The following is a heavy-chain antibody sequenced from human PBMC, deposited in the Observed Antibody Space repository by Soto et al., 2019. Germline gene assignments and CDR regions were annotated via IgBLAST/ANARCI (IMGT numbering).Heavy chain of an antibody. V-gene: IGHV3-33*01. CDR2: IWYDGSNK. CDR1: GFTFSSYG. J-gene: IGHJ4*02. CDR3: ARSDVSIEARPEPDY. Sequence: QVQLVESGGGVVQPGRSLRLSCAASGFTFSSYGMHWVRQAPGKGLEWVAVIWYDGSNKYYADSVKGRFTISRDNSKNTLYLQLNTLRPEDRTVYYCARSDVSIEARPEPDYWGQGTLVTVSS. D-gene: IGHD6-6*01.